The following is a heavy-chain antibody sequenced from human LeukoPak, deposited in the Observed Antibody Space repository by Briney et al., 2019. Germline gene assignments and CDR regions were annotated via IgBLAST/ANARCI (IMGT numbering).Heavy chain of an antibody. Sequence: KPSETLSLTCTVSGGSISSSSYYWGWIRQPPGKGLEWIGSIYYSGSTYYNPSLKSRVTISVDTSKNQFSLKLSSVTAADTAVYYCARALPYMVRGVGAVDPWGQGTLVTVSS. CDR2: IYYSGST. CDR3: ARALPYMVRGVGAVDP. CDR1: GGSISSSSYY. D-gene: IGHD3-10*01. V-gene: IGHV4-39*07. J-gene: IGHJ5*02.